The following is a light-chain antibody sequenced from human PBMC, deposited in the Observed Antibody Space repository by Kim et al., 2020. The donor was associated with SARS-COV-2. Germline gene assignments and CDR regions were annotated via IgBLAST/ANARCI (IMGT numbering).Light chain of an antibody. CDR3: QQYNSYLYT. J-gene: IGKJ2*01. V-gene: IGKV1-5*03. Sequence: DIQMTQSPSTLSASVGDRVTITCRASQSISSWLAWYQQKPGKAPKLLIYKASSLESGVPSRFSGSGSGTELTLTISSLQPDDFATYYCQQYNSYLYTFGQGTKLEI. CDR1: QSISSW. CDR2: KAS.